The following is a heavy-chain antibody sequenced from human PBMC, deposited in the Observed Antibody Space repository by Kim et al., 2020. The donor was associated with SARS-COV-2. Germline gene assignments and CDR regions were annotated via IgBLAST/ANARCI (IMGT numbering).Heavy chain of an antibody. D-gene: IGHD6-13*01. Sequence: GGSLRLSCAASGFTSSNYAMSWFRQAPGKVLEFVSAISGSGDSSYYADSVMVRFTISRDNSNTTLYLQINILIAEDPSVYYFAKDLVYRSSWTINWFVP. CDR2: ISGSGDSS. CDR3: AKDLVYRSSWTINWFVP. CDR1: GFTSSNYA. V-gene: IGHV3-23*01. J-gene: IGHJ5*02.